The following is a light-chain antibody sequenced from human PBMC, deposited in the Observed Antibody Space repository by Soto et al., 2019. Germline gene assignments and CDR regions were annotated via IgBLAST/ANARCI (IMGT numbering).Light chain of an antibody. Sequence: DIQMTQSPSFVSASVGDRVTITCRASQSIDNWLAWYQQKPGKAPKLLIYDASTLESGVSSGFSGSGSGTEFTLAISCLRPDDFATYYCQHYDTFPYTFGQGTKLEI. V-gene: IGKV1-5*01. CDR3: QHYDTFPYT. J-gene: IGKJ2*01. CDR1: QSIDNW. CDR2: DAS.